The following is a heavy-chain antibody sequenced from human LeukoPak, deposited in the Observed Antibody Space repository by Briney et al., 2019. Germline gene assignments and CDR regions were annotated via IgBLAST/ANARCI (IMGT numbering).Heavy chain of an antibody. J-gene: IGHJ4*02. Sequence: PSETLSLTCTVSGGSISSGGYYWSWIRQHPGKGLEWIGYIYYSGSTYYNPSLKSRVTISVDTSKNQFSLKLSSVTAADTAVYYCAREYCSGGSCYSGEGFLDYWGQGTLVTVSS. CDR1: GGSISSGGYY. CDR2: IYYSGST. CDR3: AREYCSGGSCYSGEGFLDY. D-gene: IGHD2-15*01. V-gene: IGHV4-31*03.